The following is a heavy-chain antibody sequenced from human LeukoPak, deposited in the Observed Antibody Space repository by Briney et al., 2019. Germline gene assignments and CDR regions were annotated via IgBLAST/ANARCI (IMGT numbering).Heavy chain of an antibody. J-gene: IGHJ4*02. CDR3: ARYSGYDYRRRYFDY. CDR1: GGSISSYY. V-gene: IGHV4-59*01. Sequence: NPSETLSLTCTVSGGSISSYYWSWIRQPPGKGLEWIGYIYCSGSTNYNPSLKSRVTISVGTSKNQFSLKLSSVTAADTAVYYCARYSGYDYRRRYFDYWGQGTLVTVSS. D-gene: IGHD5-12*01. CDR2: IYCSGST.